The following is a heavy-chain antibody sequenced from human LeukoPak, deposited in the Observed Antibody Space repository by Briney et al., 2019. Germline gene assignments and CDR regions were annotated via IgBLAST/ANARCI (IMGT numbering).Heavy chain of an antibody. CDR2: ISYDGSNK. Sequence: GGSLRLSCAASGFTFSGYGMHWVRQAPGKGLEWLAVISYDGSNKFYPDSVKGRFTISRDNSKNTLYLQMNSLTVEDTAVYYCAKAYDYGAHTVNFDYWGQGTLVTVSS. CDR1: GFTFSGYG. CDR3: AKAYDYGAHTVNFDY. V-gene: IGHV3-30*18. D-gene: IGHD4-17*01. J-gene: IGHJ4*02.